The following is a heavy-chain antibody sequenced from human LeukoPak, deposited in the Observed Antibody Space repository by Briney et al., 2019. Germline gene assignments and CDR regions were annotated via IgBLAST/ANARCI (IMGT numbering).Heavy chain of an antibody. V-gene: IGHV4-30-2*01. CDR1: GGSISSGGYY. CDR2: IYHSGST. CDR3: ARAGDIVVVPAARYYFDY. Sequence: PSQTLSLTCTVSGGSISSGGYYWSWIRQPPGKGLEWIGYIYHSGSTYYNPSLKSRVTISVDRSKNQFSLKLSSVTAADTAVYYCARAGDIVVVPAARYYFDYWGQGTLVTVSS. D-gene: IGHD2-2*01. J-gene: IGHJ4*02.